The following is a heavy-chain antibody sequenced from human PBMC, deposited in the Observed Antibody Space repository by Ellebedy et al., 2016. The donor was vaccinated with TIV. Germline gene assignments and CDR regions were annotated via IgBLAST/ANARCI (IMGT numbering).Heavy chain of an antibody. CDR2: ISGSGGST. J-gene: IGHJ4*02. Sequence: GESLKISCAASGFTFSSYAMNWVRQAPGKGLEWVSNISGSGGSTYYADSVKGRFTISRDNSKNTLYLQMNSLRAEDTAVYFCAKDLDTYGTTFDYWGQGTLVTVSS. D-gene: IGHD5-18*01. CDR3: AKDLDTYGTTFDY. V-gene: IGHV3-23*01. CDR1: GFTFSSYA.